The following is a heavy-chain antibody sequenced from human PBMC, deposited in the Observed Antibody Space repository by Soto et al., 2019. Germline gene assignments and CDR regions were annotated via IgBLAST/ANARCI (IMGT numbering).Heavy chain of an antibody. CDR3: ARGGSSSWYRGYYFDY. CDR1: SGSISSSNW. J-gene: IGHJ4*02. Sequence: QVQLQESGPGLVKPSGTLSLTCAVSSGSISSSNWWSWVRQPPGKGLEWIGEIYHSGSTNYNPSLKSRVPISVDKSKNQFALKLSSVTAADTAVYYCARGGSSSWYRGYYFDYWGQGTLVTVSS. D-gene: IGHD6-13*01. V-gene: IGHV4-4*02. CDR2: IYHSGST.